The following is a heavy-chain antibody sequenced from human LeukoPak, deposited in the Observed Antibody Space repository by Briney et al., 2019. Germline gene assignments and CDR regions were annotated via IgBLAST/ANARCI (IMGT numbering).Heavy chain of an antibody. CDR3: AKGPLRGTAAAIDY. CDR1: GFTFNNYG. D-gene: IGHD2-2*01. CDR2: ISYDGRNK. V-gene: IGHV3-30*18. J-gene: IGHJ4*02. Sequence: GGSLRLSCAASGFTFNNYGMHWVRQAPGKGLEWVAVISYDGRNKHYPDSVKGRFTISRDISTDTLWLQMDSLRTEDTAVYYCAKGPLRGTAAAIDYWGQGTLVTVSS.